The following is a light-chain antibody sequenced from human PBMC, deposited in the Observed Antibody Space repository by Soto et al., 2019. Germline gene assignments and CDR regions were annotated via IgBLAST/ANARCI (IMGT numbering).Light chain of an antibody. J-gene: IGKJ1*01. V-gene: IGKV3-11*01. CDR3: QHRTNWPGTWT. CDR2: HIS. CDR1: QTIGIY. Sequence: EIVLTQSPATLSLSPGERATLSCRASQTIGIYLAWYRQKPGQAPRLLMYHISNRATGVPARFSGSGSGTDFTLTISSLEPEDFGVYYCQHRTNWPGTWTFGQGTKVEIK.